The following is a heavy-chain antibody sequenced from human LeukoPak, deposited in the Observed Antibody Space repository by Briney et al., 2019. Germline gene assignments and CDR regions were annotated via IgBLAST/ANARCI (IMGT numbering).Heavy chain of an antibody. D-gene: IGHD1-26*01. CDR3: ARDSDYSGSYYV. J-gene: IGHJ4*02. Sequence: PSETLSLTCTVSGGSISSSSYYWGWIRQPPGKGLEWIGSIYYSGSTYYNPSLKSRVTISVDTSKNQFSLKLSSVTAADTAVYYCARDSDYSGSYYVWGQGTLVTVSS. V-gene: IGHV4-39*07. CDR1: GGSISSSSYY. CDR2: IYYSGST.